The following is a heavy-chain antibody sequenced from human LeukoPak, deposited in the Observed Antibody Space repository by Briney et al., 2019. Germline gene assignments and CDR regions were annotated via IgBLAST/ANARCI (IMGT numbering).Heavy chain of an antibody. CDR3: ARDQADTAMVPPYFDY. CDR1: GFTFSNYA. V-gene: IGHV3-23*01. Sequence: GGSLRLSCAASGFTFSNYAMSWVRQAPGKGLEWVSAISSSGRTTYYADSVKGRFTISRDNAKNTLYLQSNSLRAEDTAVYYCARDQADTAMVPPYFDYWGQGTLVTVSS. CDR2: ISSSGRTT. D-gene: IGHD5-18*01. J-gene: IGHJ4*02.